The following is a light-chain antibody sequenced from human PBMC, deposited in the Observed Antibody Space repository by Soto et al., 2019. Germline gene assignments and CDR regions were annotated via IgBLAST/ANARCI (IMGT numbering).Light chain of an antibody. CDR3: QQYHDWPPLT. Sequence: EIVMTQSPATLSESPGERVTLSCRASQSINSNLAWYQQKPGQPPRLLIYDATSRATGIPSRFSGSGSGTDFTLTIISLQSEDFAVYFCQQYHDWPPLTFGGGTKVEIK. CDR2: DAT. V-gene: IGKV3D-15*01. CDR1: QSINSN. J-gene: IGKJ4*01.